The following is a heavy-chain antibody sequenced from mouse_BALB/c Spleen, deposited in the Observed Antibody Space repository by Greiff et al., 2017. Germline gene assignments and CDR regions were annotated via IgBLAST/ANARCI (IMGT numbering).Heavy chain of an antibody. CDR2: ISSGGSYT. CDR3: ARHYDYDREYYFDY. CDR1: GFTFSSYA. V-gene: IGHV5-9-3*01. J-gene: IGHJ2*01. Sequence: EVKLMESGGGLVKPGGSLKLSCAASGFTFSSYAMSWVRQTPEKRLEWVATISSGGSYTYYPDSVKGRFTISRDNAKNTLYLQMSSLRSEDTAMYYCARHYDYDREYYFDYWGQGTTLTVSS. D-gene: IGHD2-4*01.